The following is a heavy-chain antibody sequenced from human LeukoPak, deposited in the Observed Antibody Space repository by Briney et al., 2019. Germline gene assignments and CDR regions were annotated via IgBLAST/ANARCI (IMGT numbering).Heavy chain of an antibody. J-gene: IGHJ6*03. D-gene: IGHD2-21*01. CDR2: ISWDGGST. CDR3: AKDDLLTEGEGDRRYYYYYMDV. Sequence: GGSLRLSCAASGFTFDDYAMHWVRQAPGKGLEWVSLISWDGGSTYYADSVKGRFTISRDNSKNSLYLQMNSLRAEDTALYYCAKDDLLTEGEGDRRYYYYYMDVWGKGTTVTVSS. V-gene: IGHV3-43D*03. CDR1: GFTFDDYA.